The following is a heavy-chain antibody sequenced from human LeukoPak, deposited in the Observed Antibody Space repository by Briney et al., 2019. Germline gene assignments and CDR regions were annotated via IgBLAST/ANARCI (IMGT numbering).Heavy chain of an antibody. CDR1: GFTFSSYA. V-gene: IGHV3-23*01. J-gene: IGHJ4*02. D-gene: IGHD1-26*01. Sequence: AGSLRLSCAASGFTFSSYAMTWVRQAPGKGLEWVSGIYASGEKTYYADSVKGRFTISRDNSKNTLYLQMNSLRGEDTAVYYCVRGLRELPYWGQGTLVTVSS. CDR3: VRGLRELPY. CDR2: IYASGEKT.